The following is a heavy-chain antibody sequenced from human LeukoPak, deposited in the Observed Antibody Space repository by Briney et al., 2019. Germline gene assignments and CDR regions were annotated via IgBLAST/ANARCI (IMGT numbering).Heavy chain of an antibody. V-gene: IGHV1-18*01. CDR1: GYTFTSYG. CDR2: ISAYNGNT. J-gene: IGHJ5*02. CDR3: ARGAGIRITMVRVPFDP. D-gene: IGHD3-10*01. Sequence: GASVKVSCKASGYTFTSYGISWVRQAPGQGLEWMGWISAYNGNTNYAQKLQGRVTMTTDTSTSTAYMELRSLRSDDTAVYYCARGAGIRITMVRVPFDPWGQGTLVTVSS.